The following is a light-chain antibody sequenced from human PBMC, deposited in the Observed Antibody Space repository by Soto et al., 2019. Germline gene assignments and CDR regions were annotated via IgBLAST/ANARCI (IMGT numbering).Light chain of an antibody. J-gene: IGLJ1*01. CDR2: DVY. V-gene: IGLV2-11*01. CDR1: SSNVGGYNY. Sequence: QSVLTQPRSVSGSPGQSVTISCTGTSSNVGGYNYVSWYQHHPGKAPKLVIYDVYNRPSGVPDRFSGSKSDNTASLTISGLQAEDEADYYCSSYASSSSYVFGGGTKVTVL. CDR3: SSYASSSSYV.